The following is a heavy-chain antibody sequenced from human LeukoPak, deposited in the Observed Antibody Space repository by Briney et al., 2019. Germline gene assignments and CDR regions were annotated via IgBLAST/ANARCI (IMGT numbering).Heavy chain of an antibody. Sequence: GASVKVSCKASGYTFTSYGISWMRQAPGQGLEWMGWISAYNGNTNYAQKLQGRVTMTTDTSTSTAYMELRSLRSDDTAVYYCARESDYYDSSGYYFGYWGQGTLVTVSS. CDR2: ISAYNGNT. CDR3: ARESDYYDSSGYYFGY. CDR1: GYTFTSYG. J-gene: IGHJ4*02. D-gene: IGHD3-22*01. V-gene: IGHV1-18*01.